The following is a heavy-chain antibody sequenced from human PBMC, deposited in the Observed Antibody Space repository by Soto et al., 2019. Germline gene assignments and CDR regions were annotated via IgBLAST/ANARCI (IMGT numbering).Heavy chain of an antibody. CDR1: GYTFNMFG. D-gene: IGHD4-17*01. V-gene: IGHV1-18*01. CDR3: ARTRQLYLNDDYGDYGASMEDS. CDR2: ISVYTGNT. J-gene: IGHJ4*02. Sequence: QVQLVQSGAEVKKPGASVKVSCEASGYTFNMFGITWVRQAPGQGLEWLGWISVYTGNTDYAPKLPDRVTLTTDKSTKTAYMEVRSLRSDDTAVYYCARTRQLYLNDDYGDYGASMEDSWGQGTLVTVSS.